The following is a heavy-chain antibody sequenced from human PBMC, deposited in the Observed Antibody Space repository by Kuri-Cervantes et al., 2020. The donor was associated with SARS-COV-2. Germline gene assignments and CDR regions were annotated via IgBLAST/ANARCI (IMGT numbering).Heavy chain of an antibody. CDR3: ARSRDGYSYNY. CDR2: VYPSGGT. J-gene: IGHJ4*02. Sequence: SETLSLTCTVSGGSISSYYWSWIRQPAGKGLEWIGRVYPSGGTNNNPSLKPRVTMSVDTSKNQFSLKLTSVTAADTAVYYCARSRDGYSYNYWGQGTLVTVSS. V-gene: IGHV4-4*07. CDR1: GGSISSYY. D-gene: IGHD5-24*01.